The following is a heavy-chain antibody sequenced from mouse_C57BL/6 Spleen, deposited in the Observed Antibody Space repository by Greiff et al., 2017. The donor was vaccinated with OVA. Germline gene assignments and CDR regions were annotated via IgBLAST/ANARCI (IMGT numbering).Heavy chain of an antibody. CDR3: ARERSGTPFYYAMDY. Sequence: EVKLVESGGGLVKPGGSLKLSCAASGFTFSSYAMSWVRQTPEKRLEWVATISDGGSYTYYPDNVKGRFTISRDNAKNNLYLQMSHLKSEDTAMYYCARERSGTPFYYAMDYWGQGTSVTVSS. J-gene: IGHJ4*01. CDR2: ISDGGSYT. CDR1: GFTFSSYA. D-gene: IGHD3-2*02. V-gene: IGHV5-4*01.